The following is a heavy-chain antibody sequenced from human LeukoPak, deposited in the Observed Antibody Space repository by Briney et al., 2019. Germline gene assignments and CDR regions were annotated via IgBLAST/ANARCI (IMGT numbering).Heavy chain of an antibody. D-gene: IGHD6-13*01. J-gene: IGHJ4*02. CDR2: IIPIFGTA. V-gene: IGHV1-69*13. CDR1: GYSFTGYY. Sequence: SVKVSCKASGYSFTGYYMHWVRQAPGQGLEWMGGIIPIFGTANYAQKFQGRVTITADESTSTAYMELSSLRSEDTAVYYCASLAAAVVRWGQGTLVTVSS. CDR3: ASLAAAVVR.